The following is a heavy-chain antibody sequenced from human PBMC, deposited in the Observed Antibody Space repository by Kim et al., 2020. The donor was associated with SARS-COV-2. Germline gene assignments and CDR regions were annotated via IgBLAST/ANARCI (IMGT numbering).Heavy chain of an antibody. CDR2: INAGNGNI. D-gene: IGHD3-10*01. V-gene: IGHV1-3*01. J-gene: IGHJ4*02. CDR3: ARGWLGKTHFDY. CDR1: GYTFTTFD. Sequence: ASVKVSCEASGYTFTTFDMHWVRQAPGQRLEWMGWINAGNGNINYLENFQGRLTMTRYTSASTVYMEVSSLTSEDTAVYYCARGWLGKTHFDYWGQGTLVTVSS.